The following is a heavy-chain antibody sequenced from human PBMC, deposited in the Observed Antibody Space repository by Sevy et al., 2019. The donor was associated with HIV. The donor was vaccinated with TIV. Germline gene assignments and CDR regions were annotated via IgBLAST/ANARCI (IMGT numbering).Heavy chain of an antibody. CDR2: IYSGGST. V-gene: IGHV3-53*01. J-gene: IGHJ4*02. D-gene: IGHD2-2*01. CDR3: ARGGIIQDCSSTSCPLDY. Sequence: GGSLRLSCAASGFTVSSNYMSWVRQAPGKGLEWVSVIYSGGSTYYADSVKGRFTISRDNSKNTLYPQMNSLRAEDTAVYYCARGGIIQDCSSTSCPLDYWGQGTLVTVSS. CDR1: GFTVSSNY.